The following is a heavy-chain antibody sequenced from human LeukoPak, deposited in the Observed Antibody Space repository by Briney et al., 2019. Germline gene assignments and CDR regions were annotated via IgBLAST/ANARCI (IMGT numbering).Heavy chain of an antibody. CDR2: IYYSGST. V-gene: IGHV4-30-4*01. CDR3: ARYVSVAGRNNWFDP. Sequence: PLESLSLTCTVSGGSISSGDYYWSWIRQPPGKGLEWIGLIYYSGSTYYNPSLKSRFTISVDTSKNQFSLKPSSVTAADTAVYYCARYVSVAGRNNWFDPWGQGTLVTVSS. J-gene: IGHJ5*02. D-gene: IGHD6-19*01. CDR1: GGSISSGDYY.